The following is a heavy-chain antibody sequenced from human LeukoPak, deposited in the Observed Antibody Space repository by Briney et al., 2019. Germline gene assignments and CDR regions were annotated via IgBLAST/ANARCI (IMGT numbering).Heavy chain of an antibody. CDR3: ARGSVSYYDRGAFDI. CDR1: GGSINSCY. J-gene: IGHJ3*02. V-gene: IGHV4-59*01. CDR2: ISYSGTT. Sequence: SETLSLTCNVSGGSINSCYWSWIRQSPGRGLKRIGYISYSGTTNYNPSLKSRVTMSVDTSKNQFSLKLTSVTAADTALYFCARGSVSYYDRGAFDIWGQGTRVTMSS. D-gene: IGHD1-26*01.